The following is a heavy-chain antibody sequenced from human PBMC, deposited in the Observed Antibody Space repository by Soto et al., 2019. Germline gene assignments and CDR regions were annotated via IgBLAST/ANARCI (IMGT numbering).Heavy chain of an antibody. D-gene: IGHD5-18*01. CDR2: INPSGGST. V-gene: IGHV1-46*01. J-gene: IGHJ4*02. Sequence: VKVSCKASGYTFTSYYMHWVRQAPGQGLEWMGIINPSGGSTSYAQKFQGRVTMTRDTSTSTVYMELSSLRSEDTAVYYCASNGPAMDLSFDYWGQGTLVTVSS. CDR1: GYTFTSYY. CDR3: ASNGPAMDLSFDY.